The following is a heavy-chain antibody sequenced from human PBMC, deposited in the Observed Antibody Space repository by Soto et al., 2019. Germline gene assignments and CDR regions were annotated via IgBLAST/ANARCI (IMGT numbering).Heavy chain of an antibody. J-gene: IGHJ6*03. CDR1: GYTFTSYD. CDR3: ARSSLLMVYMDV. Sequence: ASVKVSFKASGYTFTSYDINGVRQATGQGLEWMGWMNPNSGNTGYAQKFQGRVTMTRNTSISTAYMELSSLRSEDTAVYYCARSSLLMVYMDVWGKGTTVTVSS. V-gene: IGHV1-8*01. D-gene: IGHD3-10*01. CDR2: MNPNSGNT.